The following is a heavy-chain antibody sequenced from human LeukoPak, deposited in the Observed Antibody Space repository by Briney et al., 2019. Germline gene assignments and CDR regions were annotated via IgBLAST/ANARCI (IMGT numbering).Heavy chain of an antibody. CDR1: GFTFSSYA. J-gene: IGHJ6*03. CDR3: AKGIGGKLAGYYYYYMDV. Sequence: PGGSLRLSCAASGFTFSSYAMSWVRQAPGKGLEWVSAISGSGGSTYYADSVKGRFTISRDNSKNTLYLQMNSLRAEDTAVYYCAKGIGGKLAGYYYYYMDVWGKGTTVTVSS. D-gene: IGHD4-23*01. CDR2: ISGSGGST. V-gene: IGHV3-23*01.